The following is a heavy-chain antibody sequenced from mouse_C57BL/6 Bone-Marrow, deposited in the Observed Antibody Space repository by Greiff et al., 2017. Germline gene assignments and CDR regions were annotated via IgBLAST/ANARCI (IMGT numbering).Heavy chain of an antibody. CDR3: ARERVLLRCGYYFDY. CDR1: GYTFTSYW. Sequence: QVQLKQPGAELVKPGASVKLSCKASGYTFTSYWMHWVKQRPGRGLEWIGRIDPNSGGTKYNEKFKSKATLTVDKPSSTAYMQLSSLTSEDSAVYYCARERVLLRCGYYFDYWGQGTTLTVSS. D-gene: IGHD1-1*01. CDR2: IDPNSGGT. V-gene: IGHV1-72*01. J-gene: IGHJ2*01.